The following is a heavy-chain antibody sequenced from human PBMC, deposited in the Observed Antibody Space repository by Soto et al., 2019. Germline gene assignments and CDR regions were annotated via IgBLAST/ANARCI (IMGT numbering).Heavy chain of an antibody. CDR3: XXGXXXXLVVFY. V-gene: IGHV1-2*02. CDR2: IGPKNGDT. Sequence: QVQLVQSGAEVKESGASVKVSCKASGYTFTGHYIHXVRQAPGQGFEWVGEIGPKNGDTRYAQKFQGRVAMTKDSSITTVYMELSNLXPDDTAXXXXXXGXXXXLVVFYWGQGTLVTVHS. J-gene: IGHJ4*02. CDR1: GYTFTGHY. D-gene: IGHD1-7*01.